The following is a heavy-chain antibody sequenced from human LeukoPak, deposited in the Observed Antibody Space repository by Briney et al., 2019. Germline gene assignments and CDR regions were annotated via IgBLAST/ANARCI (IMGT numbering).Heavy chain of an antibody. V-gene: IGHV4-30-4*01. CDR1: GGSISSGDYY. J-gene: IGHJ4*02. CDR3: ARFGKYYFDY. Sequence: SETLSPTCTVSGGSISSGDYYWSWIRQPPGKGLEWIGYIYYSGSTYYNPSLKSRVTISVDTSKNQFSLKLSSVTAADTAVYYCARFGKYYFDYWGQGTLVTVSS. D-gene: IGHD3-10*01. CDR2: IYYSGST.